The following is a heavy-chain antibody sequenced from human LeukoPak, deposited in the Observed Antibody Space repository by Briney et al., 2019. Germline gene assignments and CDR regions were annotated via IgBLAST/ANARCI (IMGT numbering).Heavy chain of an antibody. V-gene: IGHV4-61*02. CDR2: IYTSGST. CDR3: ARDSYGSDY. D-gene: IGHD5-18*01. CDR1: GGSISSGSYY. J-gene: IGHJ4*02. Sequence: SETLSLTCTGSGGSISSGSYYWSWIRQPAGKGLEWIGRIYTSGSTNYNPSLKSRVTISVDTSKNQFSLKLSSVTAADTAVYYCARDSYGSDYWGQGTLVTVSS.